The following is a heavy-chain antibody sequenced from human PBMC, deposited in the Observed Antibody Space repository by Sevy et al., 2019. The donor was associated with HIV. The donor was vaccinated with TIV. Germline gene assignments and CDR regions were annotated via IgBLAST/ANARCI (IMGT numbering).Heavy chain of an antibody. Sequence: GESLKISCKGSGYSFTSYWIGWVRQMPGNGLEWMGIIYPGDSDTRYSPSFQGQVTISADQSISTAYPQWSSLKASDTAMYYCARSGSIYCSSTSCVNWFDPWGQRTLVTVSS. V-gene: IGHV5-51*01. CDR3: ARSGSIYCSSTSCVNWFDP. D-gene: IGHD2-2*01. CDR1: GYSFTSYW. J-gene: IGHJ5*02. CDR2: IYPGDSDT.